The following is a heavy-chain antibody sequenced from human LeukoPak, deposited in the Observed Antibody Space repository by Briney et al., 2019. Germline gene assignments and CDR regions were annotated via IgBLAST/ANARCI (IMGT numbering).Heavy chain of an antibody. V-gene: IGHV2-5*02. CDR3: ARVGFCSSTSCYSGAYYFDY. CDR1: GFSFNTNGVG. Sequence: ESGPTLVKPTQTLTLTCTFSGFSFNTNGVGVGWIRQPPGKALEWLALISWVTDKPYSPSLKSRPPVIKDTSKNQVVLTMTNMDLVDTATYYCARVGFCSSTSCYSGAYYFDYWGQGTLVTVSS. J-gene: IGHJ4*02. D-gene: IGHD2-2*02. CDR2: ISWVTDK.